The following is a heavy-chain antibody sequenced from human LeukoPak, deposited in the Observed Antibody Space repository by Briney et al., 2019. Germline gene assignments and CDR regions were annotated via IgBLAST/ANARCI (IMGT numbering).Heavy chain of an antibody. CDR1: GYTFTGYY. J-gene: IGHJ5*02. CDR3: ARDRGFLEWSNWFDP. D-gene: IGHD3-3*01. V-gene: IGHV1-2*02. Sequence: GASVKVSCKASGYTFTGYYMHWVRQAPGQGLEWMGWINPNSGGTNYAQKFQGRVTMTTDTSTSTAYMELRSLRADDTAVYYCARDRGFLEWSNWFDPWGQGTLVTVSS. CDR2: INPNSGGT.